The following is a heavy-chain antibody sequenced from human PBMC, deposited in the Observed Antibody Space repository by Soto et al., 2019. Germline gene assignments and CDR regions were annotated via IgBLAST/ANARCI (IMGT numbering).Heavy chain of an antibody. J-gene: IGHJ6*02. V-gene: IGHV3-43*01. Sequence: GGSLRLSCAASGFRFDDYNIHWVRQAPGKGLEWVSLITWNGGNSYYADSVEGRFTISRDGTTESVSLQMTSLKREDTGLYFCARETLSYGSALDVWGQGTTVTVSS. CDR3: ARETLSYGSALDV. D-gene: IGHD3-16*01. CDR2: ITWNGGNS. CDR1: GFRFDDYN.